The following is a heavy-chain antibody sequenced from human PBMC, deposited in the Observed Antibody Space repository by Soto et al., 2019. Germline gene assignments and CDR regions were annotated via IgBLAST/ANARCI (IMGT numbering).Heavy chain of an antibody. CDR3: ARDIYDILTGYPGPYYYYGMDV. J-gene: IGHJ6*02. CDR1: GFTVSSNY. V-gene: IGHV3-53*01. D-gene: IGHD3-9*01. CDR2: IYSGGST. Sequence: GGSLRLSCAASGFTVSSNYMSWVRQAPGKGLEWVSVIYSGGSTYYADSVKGRFTISRDNSKNTLYLQMNSLRAEDTAVYYCARDIYDILTGYPGPYYYYGMDVWGQGTTVTVSS.